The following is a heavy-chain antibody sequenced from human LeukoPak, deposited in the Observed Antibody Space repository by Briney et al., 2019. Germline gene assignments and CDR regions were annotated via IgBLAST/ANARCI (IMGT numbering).Heavy chain of an antibody. D-gene: IGHD2-21*02. CDR3: ASCSSYYYYMDV. V-gene: IGHV4-30-2*01. J-gene: IGHJ6*03. CDR1: GGSISSGGYY. CDR2: IYHSGST. Sequence: SQTLSLTCTVSGGSISSGGYYWSWIRQPPGQGLEWIGYIYHSGSTYYNPSLKSRVTISVDRSKNQFSLKLSSVTAADTAVYYCASCSSYYYYMDVWGKGTTVTVSS.